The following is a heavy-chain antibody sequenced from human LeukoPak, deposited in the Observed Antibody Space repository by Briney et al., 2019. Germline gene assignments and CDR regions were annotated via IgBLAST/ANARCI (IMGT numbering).Heavy chain of an antibody. D-gene: IGHD1-26*01. Sequence: GGSLRLSCAASGFIFSNYAMSWVRQAPGKGLQWVSAFSGSGGSTYYADSVKGRFTISRDNSRNTLYLQMNSLRAEDTAVYYCAKDPSGSYGYWGQGTLVTVSS. CDR2: FSGSGGST. CDR1: GFIFSNYA. V-gene: IGHV3-23*01. CDR3: AKDPSGSYGY. J-gene: IGHJ4*02.